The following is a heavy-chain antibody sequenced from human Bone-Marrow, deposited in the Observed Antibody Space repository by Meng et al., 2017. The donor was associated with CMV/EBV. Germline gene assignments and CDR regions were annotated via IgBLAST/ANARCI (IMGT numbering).Heavy chain of an antibody. CDR3: ARGGYGDYAGNWFDP. CDR1: GYTFKNYY. D-gene: IGHD4-17*01. CDR2: INPSGGST. Sequence: QVQLVQSGAEVKKPGASVKVSCKASGYTFKNYYIHWVRQAPGQGLEWMGIINPSGGSTRYAQKFHDRVTMTSDTPSNTVYMDLSNLRSEDTALYYCARGGYGDYAGNWFDPWGQGALVTVSS. J-gene: IGHJ5*02. V-gene: IGHV1-46*02.